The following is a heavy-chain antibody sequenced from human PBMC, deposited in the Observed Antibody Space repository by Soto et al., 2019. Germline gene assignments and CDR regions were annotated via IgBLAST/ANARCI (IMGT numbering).Heavy chain of an antibody. V-gene: IGHV1-18*01. D-gene: IGHD6-19*01. Sequence: QVQLVQSGAEVKKPGASVKVSCKASGYTCTSYGISWVRQAPGQGLEWMGWISAYNGNTNYAQKLQGRVTMTTDTSTSTAYMELRSLRSDDTAVYYCAREPDSSGWYSPQRFPFDYWGQGTLVTVSS. CDR1: GYTCTSYG. CDR3: AREPDSSGWYSPQRFPFDY. J-gene: IGHJ4*02. CDR2: ISAYNGNT.